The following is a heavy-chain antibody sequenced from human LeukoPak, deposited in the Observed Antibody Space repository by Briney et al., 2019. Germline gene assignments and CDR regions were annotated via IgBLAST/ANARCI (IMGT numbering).Heavy chain of an antibody. V-gene: IGHV3-48*03. CDR2: ISSSGSTI. CDR3: ARALSYYYGSGSYYKGHFDY. J-gene: IGHJ4*02. D-gene: IGHD3-10*01. Sequence: TGGSLRLSCAASGFTFSSYEMNWVRQAPGKGLEWVSYISSSGSTIYYADSVKGRFTISRDNAKNSLYLQMNSLRAEDTAVYYCARALSYYYGSGSYYKGHFDYWGQGTLVTVSS. CDR1: GFTFSSYE.